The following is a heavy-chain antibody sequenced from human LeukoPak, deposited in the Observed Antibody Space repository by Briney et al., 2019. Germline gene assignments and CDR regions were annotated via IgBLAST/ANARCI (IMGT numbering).Heavy chain of an antibody. CDR2: INPNSGRT. J-gene: IGHJ5*02. Sequence: ASVRVSCKASGYTFTGYYMHWVRQAPGQGLEWMGWINPNSGRTNYAQKFQGRVTMTRDTSISTAYMELSRLRSDDTAVYYCAREDSGGSYCFFSWGQGTLVTVSS. CDR1: GYTFTGYY. D-gene: IGHD1-26*01. V-gene: IGHV1-2*02. CDR3: AREDSGGSYCFFS.